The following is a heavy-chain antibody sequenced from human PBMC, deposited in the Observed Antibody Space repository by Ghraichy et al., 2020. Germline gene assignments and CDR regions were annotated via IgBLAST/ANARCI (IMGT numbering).Heavy chain of an antibody. CDR1: GGSFSGYY. CDR2: INHRGST. CDR3: ARGGGGNLDY. V-gene: IGHV4-34*01. J-gene: IGHJ4*02. Sequence: SETLSLTCAVYGGSFSGYYWSWIRQPPGKGLEWIGEINHRGSTNYNPSLKSRVTISVDTSKNQFSLKLSSVTAAATAVYYCARGGGGNLDYWGQGTLVTVSS. D-gene: IGHD4-23*01.